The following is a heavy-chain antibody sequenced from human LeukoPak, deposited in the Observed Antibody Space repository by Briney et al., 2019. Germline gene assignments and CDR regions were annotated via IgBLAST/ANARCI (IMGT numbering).Heavy chain of an antibody. D-gene: IGHD5-18*01. CDR3: ARDMYSYGVFDY. Sequence: ASVKVSCKPSGYTFTSYYMHWVRQAPGQGLEWMGITNPSSGSTSYAQKFQGRVTMTRDMFTSTVYMELSSLRSEDTAVYYCARDMYSYGVFDYWGQGTLVTVSS. CDR2: TNPSSGST. V-gene: IGHV1-46*01. J-gene: IGHJ4*02. CDR1: GYTFTSYY.